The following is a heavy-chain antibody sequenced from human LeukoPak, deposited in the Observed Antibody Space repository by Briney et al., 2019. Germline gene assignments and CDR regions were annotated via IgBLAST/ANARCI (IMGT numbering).Heavy chain of an antibody. Sequence: GSLRLSCAASGFSFSEYYMSWIRQAPGKGLEWIGYIYYSGSTNYNPSLKSRVTISVDTSKNQFSLKLSSVTAADTAVFYCARVASGYDVFDIWGQGTMVTVSS. CDR1: GFSFSEYY. J-gene: IGHJ3*02. V-gene: IGHV4-59*01. D-gene: IGHD3-3*01. CDR3: ARVASGYDVFDI. CDR2: IYYSGST.